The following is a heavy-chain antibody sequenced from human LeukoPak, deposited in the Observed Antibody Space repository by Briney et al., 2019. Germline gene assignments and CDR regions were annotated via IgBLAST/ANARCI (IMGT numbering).Heavy chain of an antibody. CDR2: IYYSGST. V-gene: IGHV4-39*01. J-gene: IGHJ5*02. CDR1: GGSISSSSYY. CDR3: ARHWVVVTARDNWFDP. D-gene: IGHD2-21*02. Sequence: SETLSLTCTVSGGSISSSSYYWSWIRQPPGKGLEWIGSIYYSGSTYYNPSLKSRVTISVDTSKNQFSLKLSSVTAADTAVYYCARHWVVVTARDNWFDPWGQGTLVTVSS.